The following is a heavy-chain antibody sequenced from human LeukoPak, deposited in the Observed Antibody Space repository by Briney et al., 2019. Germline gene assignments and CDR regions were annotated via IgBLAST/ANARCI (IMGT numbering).Heavy chain of an antibody. J-gene: IGHJ4*02. CDR3: ARDLMPPLNYYDSSGPTGGFDY. CDR1: GFTFSSYA. V-gene: IGHV3-30*04. D-gene: IGHD3-22*01. CDR2: ISYDGSNK. Sequence: GRSLRLSCAASGFTFSSYAMHWVRQAPGKGLEWVAVISYDGSNKYYADSVKGRFTISRDNSKNTLYLQMNSLRAEDTAVYYCARDLMPPLNYYDSSGPTGGFDYWGQGTLVTVSS.